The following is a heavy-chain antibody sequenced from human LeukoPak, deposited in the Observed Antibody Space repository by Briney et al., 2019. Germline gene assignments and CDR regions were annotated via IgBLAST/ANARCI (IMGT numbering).Heavy chain of an antibody. J-gene: IGHJ6*03. CDR3: ARDQEYSSSWWTYYYYMDV. CDR2: INPNSGGT. Sequence: ASVKVSRKASGYTFTGYYMHWVRQAPGQGLEWMGWINPNSGGTNYAQKFQGRVTMTRDTSISTAYMELSRLRSDDTAVYYCARDQEYSSSWWTYYYYMDVWGKGTTVTISS. V-gene: IGHV1-2*02. CDR1: GYTFTGYY. D-gene: IGHD6-13*01.